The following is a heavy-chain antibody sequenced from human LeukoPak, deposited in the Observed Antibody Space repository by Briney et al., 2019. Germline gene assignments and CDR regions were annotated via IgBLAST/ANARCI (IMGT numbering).Heavy chain of an antibody. CDR2: IQSDGSQE. J-gene: IGHJ4*02. CDR1: GFIFSHSG. Sequence: QPGGSLRLSCATSGFIFSHSGMHWVRQAPGKGLEWVAAIQSDGSQEYFADSVKGRSTISRDKSKSTMYLQIDTLRAEDTAVYYCARDSCLIKTCLDYWGQGTLVTVSS. CDR3: ARDSCLIKTCLDY. D-gene: IGHD3-10*01. V-gene: IGHV3-33*01.